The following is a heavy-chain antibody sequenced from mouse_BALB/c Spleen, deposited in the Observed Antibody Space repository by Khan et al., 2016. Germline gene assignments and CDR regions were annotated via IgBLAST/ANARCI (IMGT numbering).Heavy chain of an antibody. CDR3: ARGCSSYAMDD. V-gene: IGHV5-6-3*01. CDR2: INSNGGST. CDR1: GFTFSSYG. D-gene: IGHD1-1*01. J-gene: IGHJ4*01. Sequence: EVELVESGGGLVQPGGSLKLSCAASGFTFSSYGMSWVRQTPDKRLELVATINSNGGSTYYPDSVKGRFTISRDNAKNTLYLQMSSPKSEDTAMYYCARGCSSYAMDDWGQGASVTVSS.